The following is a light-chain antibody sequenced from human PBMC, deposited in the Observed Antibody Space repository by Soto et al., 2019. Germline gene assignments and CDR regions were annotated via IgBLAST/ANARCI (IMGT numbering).Light chain of an antibody. Sequence: QSALTQPASVSGSPGQSITISCTGTSSDVGGYNYVSWYQQHPAKAPKLMIYDVSNRPSGVSNRFSGSKSGNTASLTISGLQAEDEADYYCSSYTSSNYVFGTGTKLTVL. V-gene: IGLV2-14*01. CDR1: SSDVGGYNY. J-gene: IGLJ1*01. CDR2: DVS. CDR3: SSYTSSNYV.